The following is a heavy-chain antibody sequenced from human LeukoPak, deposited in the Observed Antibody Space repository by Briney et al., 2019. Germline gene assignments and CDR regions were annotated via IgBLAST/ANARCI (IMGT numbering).Heavy chain of an antibody. CDR1: GYTFTGYY. Sequence: GASVKVSCKASGYTFTGYYMHWVRQATGQGLEWMGCINPDGGGTNYAQKFQGRVTMTRDTSISTAHMELSRLRSDDTAVYYCARVAGYSGYDLSYYGCSYYFDYWGQGTLVSVCS. CDR2: INPDGGGT. D-gene: IGHD5-12*01. V-gene: IGHV1-2*02. J-gene: IGHJ4*02. CDR3: ARVAGYSGYDLSYYGCSYYFDY.